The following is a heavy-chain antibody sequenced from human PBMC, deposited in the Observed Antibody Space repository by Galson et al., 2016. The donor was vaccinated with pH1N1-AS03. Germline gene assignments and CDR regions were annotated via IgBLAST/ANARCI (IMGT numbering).Heavy chain of an antibody. CDR2: VSHAGRT. Sequence: ETLSLTCAVSGDSISTSNWWSWVRQPPGKGLEWIGEVSHAGRTNYSPSLKSRVTISLDKSKNQFSLQLTSVTAADTAVYFCARERVYSEIGHPFDIWGQGTMVTVSS. J-gene: IGHJ3*02. D-gene: IGHD3-22*01. CDR1: GDSISTSNW. CDR3: ARERVYSEIGHPFDI. V-gene: IGHV4-4*01.